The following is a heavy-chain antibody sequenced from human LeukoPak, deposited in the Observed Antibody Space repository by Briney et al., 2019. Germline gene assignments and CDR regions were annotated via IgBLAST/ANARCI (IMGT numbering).Heavy chain of an antibody. V-gene: IGHV3-9*01. CDR2: ISWNSGSI. Sequence: PGGSLRLSSAASGFTFDDYAMHWVRQAPGKGLEWVSGISWNSGSIGYADSVKGRFTISRDNAKNSLYLQMNSLRAEDTALYYCAKESLWFGERGYYFDYWGQGTLVTVSS. CDR1: GFTFDDYA. D-gene: IGHD3-10*01. CDR3: AKESLWFGERGYYFDY. J-gene: IGHJ4*02.